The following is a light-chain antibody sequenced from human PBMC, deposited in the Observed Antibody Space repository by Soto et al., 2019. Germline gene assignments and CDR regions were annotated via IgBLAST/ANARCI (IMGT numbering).Light chain of an antibody. Sequence: EIVLTQSPGTLSLSPGERATLSCRTSQSVSSSYLAWYQQKPGQAPRLLIYGASSRATGIPDRFSVSASGTDFTLIVSRLEPEDFAVDYCQHYGTSALFGPGTRVDLK. CDR2: GAS. CDR1: QSVSSSY. CDR3: QHYGTSAL. J-gene: IGKJ3*01. V-gene: IGKV3-20*01.